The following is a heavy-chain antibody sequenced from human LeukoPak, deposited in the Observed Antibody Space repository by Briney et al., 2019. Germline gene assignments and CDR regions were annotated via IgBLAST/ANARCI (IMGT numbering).Heavy chain of an antibody. CDR3: ARDTTPCSGGRCYDVHDY. D-gene: IGHD2-15*01. Sequence: PGGSLRLSCAASGFTFSSYWMTWVRQAPGKGLEWVANIKQDGSEKYYVDSVKGRFSISRDNAKNSLYPQVNSLRAEDTAVYYCARDTTPCSGGRCYDVHDYWGQGTLVTVSS. CDR2: IKQDGSEK. V-gene: IGHV3-7*01. J-gene: IGHJ4*02. CDR1: GFTFSSYW.